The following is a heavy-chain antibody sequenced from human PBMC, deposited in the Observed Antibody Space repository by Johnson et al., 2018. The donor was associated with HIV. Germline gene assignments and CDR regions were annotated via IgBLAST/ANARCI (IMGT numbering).Heavy chain of an antibody. Sequence: VQLVESGGGVVRPGGSLILSCAASGFTFDDYTMHWVRQAPGKCLEWVSLISWDGGSTYYADSVKGRFTISRDNAKNSLYLQMNSLRAEDTAVYYCARDAVISSGWYNVDAFDIWGQGTMVTVSS. CDR3: ARDAVISSGWYNVDAFDI. J-gene: IGHJ3*02. V-gene: IGHV3-43*01. D-gene: IGHD6-19*01. CDR2: ISWDGGST. CDR1: GFTFDDYT.